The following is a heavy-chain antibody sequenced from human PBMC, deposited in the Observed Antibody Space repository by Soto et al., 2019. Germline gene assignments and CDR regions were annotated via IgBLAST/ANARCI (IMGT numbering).Heavy chain of an antibody. CDR3: AKDVSAKVVGALHFDY. J-gene: IGHJ4*02. CDR2: ISYDGSNK. D-gene: IGHD2-15*01. CDR1: GFTFSSYG. V-gene: IGHV3-30*18. Sequence: QVQLVESGGGVVQPGRSLRLSCAASGFTFSSYGMHWVRQAPGNGLEWVAVISYDGSNKYYADSVKGRFTISRDNSKNTLYLQMNSLRAEDTAVYYCAKDVSAKVVGALHFDYWGQGTLVTVSS.